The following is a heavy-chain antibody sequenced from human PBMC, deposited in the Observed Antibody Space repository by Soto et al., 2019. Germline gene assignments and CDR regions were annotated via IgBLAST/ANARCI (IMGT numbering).Heavy chain of an antibody. CDR1: GGTFSSYA. D-gene: IGHD2-2*02. CDR2: IIPIFGTA. V-gene: IGHV1-69*01. Sequence: QVQLVQSGAEVKKPGSSVKVSCKASGGTFSSYAISWVRQAPGQGLEWMGGIIPIFGTANYAQKFQGRVTITADESTSTADMELSSLRSEDTAVYYCARVYLGYCSSTSCYSPSSYYYYYYGMDVWGQGTTVTVSS. CDR3: ARVYLGYCSSTSCYSPSSYYYYYYGMDV. J-gene: IGHJ6*02.